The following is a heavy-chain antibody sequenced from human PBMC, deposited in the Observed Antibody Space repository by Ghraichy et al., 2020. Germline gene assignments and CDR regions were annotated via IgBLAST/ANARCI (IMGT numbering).Heavy chain of an antibody. V-gene: IGHV3-21*01. J-gene: IGHJ3*02. CDR2: ISSSSSYI. CDR1: GFTFSSHT. D-gene: IGHD2-15*01. CDR3: ARENSGGGRSPNAFDI. Sequence: GGSLRLSCAASGFTFSSHTMNWVRQAPGKGLEWVSSISSSSSYIYYADSVKGRFTISRDNAKNSLYLQMNSLRAEDTAVYYCARENSGGGRSPNAFDIWGQGTRVTVSS.